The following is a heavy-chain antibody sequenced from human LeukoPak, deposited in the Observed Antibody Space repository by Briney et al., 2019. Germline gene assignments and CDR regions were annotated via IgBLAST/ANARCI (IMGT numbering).Heavy chain of an antibody. V-gene: IGHV1-46*01. J-gene: IGHJ4*02. CDR2: INPTGGST. D-gene: IGHD6-19*01. Sequence: ASVKASCKASRYTFTNYYMHWVRQAPGQGLEWMGIINPTGGSTRYAQKFQDRFTMTRDTSTSTVYMELSSLRSEDTAMYYCARTPLAGTGYFDYWGQGTLVTVSS. CDR3: ARTPLAGTGYFDY. CDR1: RYTFTNYY.